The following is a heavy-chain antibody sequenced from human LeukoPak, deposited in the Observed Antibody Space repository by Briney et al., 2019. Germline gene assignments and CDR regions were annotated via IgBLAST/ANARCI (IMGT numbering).Heavy chain of an antibody. J-gene: IGHJ4*02. CDR3: ARDLVDGVGAPGAY. CDR2: INIYNGNT. V-gene: IGHV1-18*01. D-gene: IGHD1-26*01. Sequence: CINIYNGNTIYAQNLQARVTITTDTSTSTAYMELRSLRSDDTAVFYCARDLVDGVGAPGAYWGQGALVTVSS.